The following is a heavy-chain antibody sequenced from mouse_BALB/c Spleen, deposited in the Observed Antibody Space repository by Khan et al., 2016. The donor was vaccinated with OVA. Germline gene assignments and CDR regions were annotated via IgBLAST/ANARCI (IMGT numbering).Heavy chain of an antibody. D-gene: IGHD2-1*01. CDR1: GYTFTNYG. Sequence: QLVQSGPELKKPGETVKISCKASGYTFTNYGMNWVKQAPGKGLKWMGWINTYTGEPTYADDFKGRFAFSLETSASTASLQINNLKNEDTATYFCARNGNYWYLDVWGAGTPVTVSS. V-gene: IGHV9-3-1*01. CDR3: ARNGNYWYLDV. J-gene: IGHJ1*01. CDR2: INTYTGEP.